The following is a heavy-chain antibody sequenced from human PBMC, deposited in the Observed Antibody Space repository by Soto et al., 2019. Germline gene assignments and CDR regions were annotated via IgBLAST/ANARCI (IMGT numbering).Heavy chain of an antibody. J-gene: IGHJ4*02. CDR2: ISHDGNNK. CDR3: VRDDFALGLDY. V-gene: IGHV3-30-3*01. D-gene: IGHD1-26*01. CDR1: GFTFSSYV. Sequence: PGGSLRLSCAASGFTFSSYVMHWVRQTPGKGLEWVAFISHDGNNKYYADSVKGRFTISRDNAKSTLYLQMNSLRAEDTGVYYCVRDDFALGLDYWGLGTLVTVSS.